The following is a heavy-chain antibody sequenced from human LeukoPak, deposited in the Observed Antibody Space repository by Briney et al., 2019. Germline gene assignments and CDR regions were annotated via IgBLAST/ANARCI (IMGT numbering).Heavy chain of an antibody. CDR2: IYYSGST. CDR3: ARGNWEVGATNAAGFDY. CDR1: GGSISSGGYY. Sequence: SETLSLTCTVSGGSISSGGYYWSWICQHPGKGLEWIGYIYYSGSTYYNPSLKSRVTISVDTSKNQFSLKLSSVTAADTAVYYCARGNWEVGATNAAGFDYWGQGTLVTVSS. J-gene: IGHJ4*02. V-gene: IGHV4-31*03. D-gene: IGHD1-26*01.